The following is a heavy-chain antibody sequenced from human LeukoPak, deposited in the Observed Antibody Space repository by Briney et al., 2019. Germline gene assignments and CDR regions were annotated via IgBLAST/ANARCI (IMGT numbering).Heavy chain of an antibody. CDR1: GYTFTGYY. V-gene: IGHV1-2*02. CDR3: ARGATAGRFSLRPTGAYYMDV. J-gene: IGHJ6*03. D-gene: IGHD6-13*01. CDR2: INPNSGGT. Sequence: ASVKVSCKASGYTFTGYYMHWVRQAPGQGLEWMGWINPNSGGTNYAQKFQGRVTMTRDTSISTAYMELSRVRSDDTAMYYCARGATAGRFSLRPTGAYYMDVWGKGTTVTVSS.